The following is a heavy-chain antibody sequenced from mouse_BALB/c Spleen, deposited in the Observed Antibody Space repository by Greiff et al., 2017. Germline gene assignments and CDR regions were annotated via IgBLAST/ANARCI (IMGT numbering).Heavy chain of an antibody. CDR2: ISDGGSYT. D-gene: IGHD1-1*01. J-gene: IGHJ3*01. Sequence: DVKLVESGGGLVKPGGSLKLSCAASGFTFSDYYMYWVRQTPEKRLEWVATISDGGSYTYYPDSVKGRFTISRDNAKNNLYLQMSSLKSEDTAMYYCARGDYYGSSYNWFAYWGQGTLVTVSA. CDR1: GFTFSDYY. CDR3: ARGDYYGSSYNWFAY. V-gene: IGHV5-4*02.